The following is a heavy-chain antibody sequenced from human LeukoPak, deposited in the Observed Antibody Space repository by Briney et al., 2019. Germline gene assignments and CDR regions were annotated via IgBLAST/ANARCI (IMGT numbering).Heavy chain of an antibody. D-gene: IGHD1-14*01. CDR1: GASISSYF. CDR2: VYNGGTT. J-gene: IGHJ4*02. V-gene: IGHV4-4*07. Sequence: SETLSLTCTVSGASISSYFWNWIRQPAGKGLEWIGRVYNGGTTNYNPSLKSRVTMSVDTSKNQFSLKLSSVTAADTAVYFCARQSPWYVTDYWGQGTLVTVSS. CDR3: ARQSPWYVTDY.